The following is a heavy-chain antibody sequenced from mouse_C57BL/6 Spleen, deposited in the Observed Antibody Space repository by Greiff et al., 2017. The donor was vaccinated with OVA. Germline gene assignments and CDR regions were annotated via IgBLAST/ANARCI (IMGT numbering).Heavy chain of an antibody. Sequence: VQLQQSGPELVKPGASVTISCKASGYTFTDYYMNWMKQSHGKSLEWIGDINPNNGGTSYNQTFKGKATLTVDKSPSTVYMEFRSLTSEASAVYYCACNWVFAYWGQGTLVTVAA. CDR3: ACNWVFAY. V-gene: IGHV1-26*01. CDR2: INPNNGGT. D-gene: IGHD4-1*01. CDR1: GYTFTDYY. J-gene: IGHJ3*01.